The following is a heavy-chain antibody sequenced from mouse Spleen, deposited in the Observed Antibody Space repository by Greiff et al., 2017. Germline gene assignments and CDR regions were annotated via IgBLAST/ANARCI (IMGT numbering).Heavy chain of an antibody. J-gene: IGHJ1*01. V-gene: IGHV5-16*01. CDR2: INYDGSST. CDR3: AREGGKLDWYFDV. Sequence: EVMLVESEGGLVQPGSSMKLSCTASGFTFSDYYMAWVRQVPEKGLEWVANINYDGSSTYYLDSLKSRFIISRDNAKNILYLQMSSLKSEDTATYYCAREGGKLDWYFDVWGAGTTVTVSS. CDR1: GFTFSDYY. D-gene: IGHD4-1*01.